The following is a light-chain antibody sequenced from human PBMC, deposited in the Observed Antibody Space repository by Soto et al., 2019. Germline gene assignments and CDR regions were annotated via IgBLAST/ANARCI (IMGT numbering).Light chain of an antibody. J-gene: IGKJ1*01. CDR3: QQYNSFWT. Sequence: DIQMTQSPSTLSASVGDRVTINCRASQSISSWLAWYQQKPGKAPKLLIYKASSLESGVPSRFSGSGSGTEFTLTISSLQPDDFATYYCQQYNSFWTFGQGTKVEI. CDR1: QSISSW. CDR2: KAS. V-gene: IGKV1-5*03.